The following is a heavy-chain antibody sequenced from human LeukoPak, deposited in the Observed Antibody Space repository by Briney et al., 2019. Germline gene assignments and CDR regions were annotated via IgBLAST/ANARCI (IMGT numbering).Heavy chain of an antibody. CDR2: FYSSTRT. V-gene: IGHV4-61*09. D-gene: IGHD4-17*01. Sequence: SQTLSLTCTVSGDSLTSGSRYWSWIRQPAGKGLEWIGHFYSSTRTTYNPSLESRVTISGDTAKNQFSLKLDSVTAADTAVYFCARCMSELDYGDYAYYYHMDVWGKGTTVTVSS. CDR3: ARCMSELDYGDYAYYYHMDV. J-gene: IGHJ6*04. CDR1: GDSLTSGSRY.